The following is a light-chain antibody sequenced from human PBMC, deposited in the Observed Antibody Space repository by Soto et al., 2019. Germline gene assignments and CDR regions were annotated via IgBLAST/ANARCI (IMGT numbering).Light chain of an antibody. CDR1: QSVSSSY. J-gene: IGKJ2*01. V-gene: IGKV3-20*01. CDR3: QQYGSSPLT. CDR2: SAS. Sequence: EIVLTQSPGTLSLSPGERATLSCRASQSVSSSYLAWYQQKPGRAPGLLIYSASSRATGIPDRFSASESGTDFTLTISRLEPEDFAVYYCQQYGSSPLTFGQGTKLEIK.